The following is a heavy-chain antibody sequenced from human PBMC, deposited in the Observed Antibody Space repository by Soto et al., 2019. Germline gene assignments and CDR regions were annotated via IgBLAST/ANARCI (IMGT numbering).Heavy chain of an antibody. CDR2: IWYDGTNI. CDR1: GFTLSSYG. CDR3: AREMGNYEYDFDY. Sequence: QIQMEESGGGVVQPGRSLRLSCSASGFTLSSYGVHWVRQAPGKGLEWVSTIWYDGTNIHYADSVKGRFTISRDNSKNTVDLQMRSLRVDDTAVYYCAREMGNYEYDFDYWGRGTLVTVSS. D-gene: IGHD4-4*01. J-gene: IGHJ4*02. V-gene: IGHV3-33*01.